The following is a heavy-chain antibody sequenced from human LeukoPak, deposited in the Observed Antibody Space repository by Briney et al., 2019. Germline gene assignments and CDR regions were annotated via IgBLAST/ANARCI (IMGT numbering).Heavy chain of an antibody. D-gene: IGHD3-10*01. CDR2: IIPIFGTA. CDR1: GGTFSSYA. V-gene: IGHV1-69*06. J-gene: IGHJ4*02. Sequence: SVKISCNTSGGTFSSYAISWVRQAPGQGLEWMGGIIPIFGTANYAQKFQGRVTITADKSKSTAYMELSSLRSEDKAVYYCARVGSGTIDYWGQGTLVSVSS. CDR3: ARVGSGTIDY.